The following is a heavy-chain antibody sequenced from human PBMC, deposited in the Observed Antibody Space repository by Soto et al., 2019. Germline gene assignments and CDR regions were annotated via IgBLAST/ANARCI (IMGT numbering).Heavy chain of an antibody. CDR1: GFTFSSYS. CDR2: ISSSSSYI. D-gene: IGHD4-4*01. Sequence: GGSLRLSCAASGFTFSSYSMNWVRQAPGKGLEWVSSISSSSSYIYYADSVKGRFTISRDNAKNSLYLQMNSLRAEDTAVYYCAKGETTVSGKIYYYYYMDVWGKGTTVTVSS. J-gene: IGHJ6*03. CDR3: AKGETTVSGKIYYYYYMDV. V-gene: IGHV3-21*01.